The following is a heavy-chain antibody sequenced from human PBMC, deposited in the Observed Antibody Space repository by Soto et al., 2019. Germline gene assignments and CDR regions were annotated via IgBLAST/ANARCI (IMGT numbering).Heavy chain of an antibody. V-gene: IGHV1-18*01. J-gene: IGHJ6*03. CDR1: GYTFTSYG. Sequence: ASVKVSCKASGYTFTSYGISWVRQAPGQGLEWMGWISAYNGNTNYAQKLQGRVTMTTDTSTSTAYMELRSLRSDDTALYYCARSIVSEGYRGYDFWSGSYYYYYYMDVWGKGTTVTVSS. CDR3: ARSIVSEGYRGYDFWSGSYYYYYYMDV. D-gene: IGHD3-3*01. CDR2: ISAYNGNT.